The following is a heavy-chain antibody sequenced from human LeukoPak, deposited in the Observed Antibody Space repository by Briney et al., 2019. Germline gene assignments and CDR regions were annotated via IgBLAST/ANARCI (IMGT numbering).Heavy chain of an antibody. V-gene: IGHV1-69*01. CDR2: IIPIFGTA. CDR3: ARPLWFGELSPPDY. J-gene: IGHJ4*02. Sequence: ASVKVSCKASGGTFSSYAISWVRQAPGQGLEWMGGIIPIFGTANYAQKFQGRVTISADESTSTAYMELSSLRAEDTAVYYCARPLWFGELSPPDYWGQGTLVTVSS. D-gene: IGHD3-10*01. CDR1: GGTFSSYA.